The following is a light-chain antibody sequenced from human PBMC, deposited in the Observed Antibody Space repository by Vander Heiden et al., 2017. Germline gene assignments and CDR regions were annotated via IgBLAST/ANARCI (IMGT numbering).Light chain of an antibody. CDR1: QSISSW. CDR3: QQDNSYRWT. V-gene: IGKV1-5*03. Sequence: DIQMTQSPSTLSASVGDRVTITCRASQSISSWLAWYQQKPGKAPKLLIYKASSFESGVPSRFTATGSGTEFTLTISSLQPDDIATYYSQQDNSYRWTFGQGTKVEIK. CDR2: KAS. J-gene: IGKJ1*01.